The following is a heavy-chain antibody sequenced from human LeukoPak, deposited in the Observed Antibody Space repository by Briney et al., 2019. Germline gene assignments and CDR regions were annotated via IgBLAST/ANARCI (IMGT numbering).Heavy chain of an antibody. V-gene: IGHV3-30-3*01. CDR2: ISYYWSNK. CDR3: ARDMPSGYSYGYSSVDYYYSGMDV. CDR1: GFTLNSYS. Sequence: GGSLTLSCAASGFTLNSYSMHWLRRAPGRGLEGVAFISYYWSNKYYADSVKGRFTISRDNSRNMLYLQMNSLRAEDTAVYYCARDMPSGYSYGYSSVDYYYSGMDVWGQGTTVTVSS. D-gene: IGHD5-18*01. J-gene: IGHJ6*02.